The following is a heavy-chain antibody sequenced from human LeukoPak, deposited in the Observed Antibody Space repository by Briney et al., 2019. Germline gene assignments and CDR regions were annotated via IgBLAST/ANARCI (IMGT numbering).Heavy chain of an antibody. CDR3: AYSSGWYCPDY. Sequence: GASVTVSCKASGYTFTIYYMHWVRQAPGQGLEWMGIINPSGGSTSYAQKFQGRATMTRDTSTSTVYMELSSLRSEDTAVYYCAYSSGWYCPDYWGQGTLVTVSS. V-gene: IGHV1-46*01. D-gene: IGHD6-19*01. CDR1: GYTFTIYY. CDR2: INPSGGST. J-gene: IGHJ4*02.